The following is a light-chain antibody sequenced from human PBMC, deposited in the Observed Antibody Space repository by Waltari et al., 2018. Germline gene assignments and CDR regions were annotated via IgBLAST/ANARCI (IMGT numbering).Light chain of an antibody. CDR1: QSVSRW. J-gene: IGKJ1*01. Sequence: ELVLTQSPVTLSLSPGERATLSCRASQSVSRWLAWYQQKPGQPPRLLIYGASSRATGIPDRFSGSGSGTDFSLTISRLEPEDFAVYYCQKYGTLPATFGQGTRVEVK. CDR2: GAS. V-gene: IGKV3-20*01. CDR3: QKYGTLPAT.